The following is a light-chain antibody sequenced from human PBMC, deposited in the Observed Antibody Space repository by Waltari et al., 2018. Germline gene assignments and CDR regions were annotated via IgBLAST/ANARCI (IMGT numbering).Light chain of an antibody. CDR2: DKN. J-gene: IGLJ1*01. V-gene: IGLV1-51*01. CDR1: SSNIGNKF. CDR3: GTWDSSVPVGDFV. Sequence: QSVLTQPPSVSAAPGQKVTISCSGSSSNIGNKFVSWYQQVPGTAPKLLISDKNTRPSEMPDRFAGSKSGTSATLGITGLQTGDEADYYCGTWDSSVPVGDFVFGTGTRVTVL.